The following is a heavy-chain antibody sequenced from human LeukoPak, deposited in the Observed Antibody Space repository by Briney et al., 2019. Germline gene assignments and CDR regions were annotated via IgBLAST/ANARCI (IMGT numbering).Heavy chain of an antibody. Sequence: ASVKVSCKASGYTFTSYYIHWVRQAPGQGLEWMGKITPSSDSTNYAQKFQGRVTMTRDTSISTAYMELSRLRSDDTAVYYCARERGRYCSGGSCYYMDVWGKGTTVTISS. CDR3: ARERGRYCSGGSCYYMDV. J-gene: IGHJ6*03. V-gene: IGHV1-46*01. D-gene: IGHD2-15*01. CDR1: GYTFTSYY. CDR2: ITPSSDST.